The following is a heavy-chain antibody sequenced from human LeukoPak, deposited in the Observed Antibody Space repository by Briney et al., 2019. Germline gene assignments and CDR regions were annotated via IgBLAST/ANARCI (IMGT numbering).Heavy chain of an antibody. CDR2: IHYSGTT. D-gene: IGHD3-22*01. CDR3: ARWGYFDSSSYFVVEY. Sequence: PSETLSLTCTVSGDSIYNYYWNWIRQPPGKGLEYIGWIHYSGTTDYNSSLKSRVTISLDRSKRQLSLNVKSVTAADTAVYYCARWGYFDSSSYFVVEYWGQGTLVTVSS. V-gene: IGHV4-59*01. J-gene: IGHJ4*02. CDR1: GDSIYNYY.